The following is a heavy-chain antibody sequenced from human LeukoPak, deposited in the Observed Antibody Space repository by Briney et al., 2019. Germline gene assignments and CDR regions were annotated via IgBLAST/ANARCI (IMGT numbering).Heavy chain of an antibody. Sequence: SETLSLTCTVSGGSISSYYWSWIRQPPGKGLEWIGYIYYSGSTNYNPSLKSRVTISVDTSKNQFSLKLSSVTAADTAVYYWAIVTAGDYGDYDWFDPWGQGTLVTVSS. J-gene: IGHJ5*02. D-gene: IGHD4-17*01. CDR3: AIVTAGDYGDYDWFDP. CDR1: GGSISSYY. V-gene: IGHV4-59*01. CDR2: IYYSGST.